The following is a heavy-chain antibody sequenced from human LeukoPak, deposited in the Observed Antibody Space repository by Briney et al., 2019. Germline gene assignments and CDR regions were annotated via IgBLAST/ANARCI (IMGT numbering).Heavy chain of an antibody. V-gene: IGHV3-48*03. Sequence: GGSLRLSCAASGFTFSNFDMNWVRQAPGKGLEWVSYIHSSGSSIYYADSVKGRFTISRDNAKNSLNLQMNSLRAADTAVYYCVGKLTGTTYFHHWGQGTLVTVSS. J-gene: IGHJ4*02. CDR1: GFTFSNFD. D-gene: IGHD1-1*01. CDR2: IHSSGSSI. CDR3: VGKLTGTTYFHH.